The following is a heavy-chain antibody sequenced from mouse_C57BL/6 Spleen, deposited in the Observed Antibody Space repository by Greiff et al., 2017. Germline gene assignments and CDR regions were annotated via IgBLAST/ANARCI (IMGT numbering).Heavy chain of an antibody. D-gene: IGHD3-1*01. CDR1: GYSITSGYY. J-gene: IGHJ2*01. Sequence: EVKLVESGPGLVKPSQSLSLTCSVTGYSITSGYYWNWIRQFPGNKLEWMGYISYDGSNNYNPSLKNRISITRDTSKNQFFLKLNSGTTEDTATYYCATSGTRGYYFDYWGQGTTLTVSS. CDR3: ATSGTRGYYFDY. CDR2: ISYDGSN. V-gene: IGHV3-6*01.